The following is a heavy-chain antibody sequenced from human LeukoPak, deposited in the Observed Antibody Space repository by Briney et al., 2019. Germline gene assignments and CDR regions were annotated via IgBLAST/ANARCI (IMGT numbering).Heavy chain of an antibody. CDR3: ARVVSYYGSSYRLLDL. CDR1: GFTFGSYN. J-gene: IGHJ2*01. D-gene: IGHD3-10*01. CDR2: ISTSSSYI. V-gene: IGHV3-21*01. Sequence: NPGGSLRLSCAASGFTFGSYNMNWVRQAPGKGLEWVSSISTSSSYIYYADSVKGRFTISRDNAKKSLYLQMDSLRAEDTAVYYCARVVSYYGSSYRLLDLWGRGTLVTVSS.